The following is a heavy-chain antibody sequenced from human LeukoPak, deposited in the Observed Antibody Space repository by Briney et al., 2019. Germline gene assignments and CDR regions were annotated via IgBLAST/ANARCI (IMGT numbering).Heavy chain of an antibody. D-gene: IGHD3-22*01. CDR3: AREDYYDSSEVPPVFYY. Sequence: ASVKVSCKASGYTFPSYFMHWVRQAPGQGLEWMGIINPTGGSTTYAQKFQGRVTITRDTSTSTAYMELSSLRSEDTAVYYCAREDYYDSSEVPPVFYYWGQGTLVTVSS. CDR2: INPTGGST. CDR1: GYTFPSYF. J-gene: IGHJ4*02. V-gene: IGHV1-46*01.